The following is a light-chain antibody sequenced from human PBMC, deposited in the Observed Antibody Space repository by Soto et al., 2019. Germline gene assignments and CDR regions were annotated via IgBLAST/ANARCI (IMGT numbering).Light chain of an antibody. J-gene: IGKJ1*01. CDR1: QSVSSSY. CDR2: GAS. V-gene: IGKV3-20*01. CDR3: QQYGSTPLT. Sequence: EIVLTQSPGTLSLSPGERATLSCSASQSVSSSYLAWYQQKPGQAPRLLIYGASSRATGIPDRFSGSRSGTDFTLTISRLEAEDFALYYCQQYGSTPLTVGQGTKVEIK.